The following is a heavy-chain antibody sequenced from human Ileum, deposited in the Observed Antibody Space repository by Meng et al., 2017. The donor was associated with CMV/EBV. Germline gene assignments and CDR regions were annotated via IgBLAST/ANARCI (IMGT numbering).Heavy chain of an antibody. CDR1: GYTFTGYY. J-gene: IGHJ4*02. Sequence: ASVKVSCKASGYTFTGYYIHWVRQAPGQGLEWMGWIIPNNGGTNYAQKFQGRVTMTRDTSISTAYMELSSLRSDDTAVYYCARDWVPTCSTTNCHTGMGYWGQGTLVTVSS. D-gene: IGHD2-2*02. CDR2: IIPNNGGT. CDR3: ARDWVPTCSTTNCHTGMGY. V-gene: IGHV1-2*02.